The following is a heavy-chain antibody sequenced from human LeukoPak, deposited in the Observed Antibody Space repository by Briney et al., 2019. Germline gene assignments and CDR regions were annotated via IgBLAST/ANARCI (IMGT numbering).Heavy chain of an antibody. CDR3: ASANSSSWPHEYDY. CDR1: RFTFSSYG. CDR2: ISYDGINK. J-gene: IGHJ4*02. V-gene: IGHV3-30*03. D-gene: IGHD6-13*01. Sequence: PGGSLRLSCAASRFTFSSYGMHWVRQAPGKGLEWVAFISYDGINKYYADSVKGRFTVSRDNSKNTLFLQMNSLRAEDTAVYYCASANSSSWPHEYDYWGQGTLVTVSS.